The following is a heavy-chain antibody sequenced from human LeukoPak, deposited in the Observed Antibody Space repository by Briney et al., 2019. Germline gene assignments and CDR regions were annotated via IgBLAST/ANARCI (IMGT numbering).Heavy chain of an antibody. V-gene: IGHV3-7*01. CDR1: GFTFSSYW. J-gene: IGHJ4*02. CDR3: ARDSGCSGYLASYFDY. D-gene: IGHD3-22*01. CDR2: IKQDGSEK. Sequence: GGSLRLSCAASGFTFSSYWMSWVRQAPGKGLEWVANIKQDGSEKYYVDSVKGRFTISRDNAKNSLYLQMNSLRAEDTAVYYCARDSGCSGYLASYFDYWGQGTLVTVSS.